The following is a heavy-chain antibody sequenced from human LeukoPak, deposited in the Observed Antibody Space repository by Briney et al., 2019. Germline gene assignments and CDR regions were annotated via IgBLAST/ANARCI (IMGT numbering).Heavy chain of an antibody. CDR1: GFTFSSYG. V-gene: IGHV3-23*01. J-gene: IGHJ4*02. D-gene: IGHD2-2*01. Sequence: PGGSLRLSCAASGFTFSSYGMSWVRQAPGKGLEWVSAISGSGGSTYYADSVKGRFTISRDNSKNTLYLQMNSLRAEDTAVYYCARPATTKKTDIVVVPAAWFFDYWGQGTLVTVSS. CDR3: ARPATTKKTDIVVVPAAWFFDY. CDR2: ISGSGGST.